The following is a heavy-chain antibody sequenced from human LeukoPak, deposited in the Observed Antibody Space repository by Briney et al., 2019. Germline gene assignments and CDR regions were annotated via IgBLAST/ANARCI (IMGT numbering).Heavy chain of an antibody. CDR2: ISSSGSTI. CDR1: GFTFTDYY. CDR3: ARMFYYGPGSYSFDL. J-gene: IGHJ4*02. Sequence: GGSLRLSCAASGFTFTDYYMSWIRQAPGKGLEWLSYISSSGSTIYYADSVKGRFTISRDNAKNSLYLQMNILRAEDTAVYYCARMFYYGPGSYSFDLWGQGTLVTVSS. V-gene: IGHV3-11*04. D-gene: IGHD3-10*01.